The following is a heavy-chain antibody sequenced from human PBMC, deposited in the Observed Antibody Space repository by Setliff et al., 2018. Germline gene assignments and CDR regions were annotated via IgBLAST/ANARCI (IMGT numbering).Heavy chain of an antibody. CDR2: INQGGSDQ. D-gene: IGHD3-3*01. CDR1: GFTFSSLW. Sequence: PGGSLRLSCSASGFTFSSLWMAWVRQAPGKGLEWVANINQGGSDQFYVESVKGRFTISRDNAKSSLYLQMNSLRVEDTAVYYCARDVFDFRTGQAGPWGQGTLVTVS. J-gene: IGHJ5*02. CDR3: ARDVFDFRTGQAGP. V-gene: IGHV3-7*01.